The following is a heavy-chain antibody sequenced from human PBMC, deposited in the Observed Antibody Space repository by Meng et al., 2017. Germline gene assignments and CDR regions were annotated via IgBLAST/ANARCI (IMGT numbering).Heavy chain of an antibody. CDR3: ARDGIAAAGTGRSYFQH. J-gene: IGHJ1*01. Sequence: LQLHEPAPVMLYPSEPPPLTSTVSGGFISSSSYYWGGIRQPPGKGLEWIGSIYYSGSTYYNPSLKSRVTISVDTSKNQFSLKLSSVTAADTAVYYCARDGIAAAGTGRSYFQHWGQGTLVTVSS. D-gene: IGHD6-13*01. CDR2: IYYSGST. CDR1: GGFISSSSYY. V-gene: IGHV4-39*07.